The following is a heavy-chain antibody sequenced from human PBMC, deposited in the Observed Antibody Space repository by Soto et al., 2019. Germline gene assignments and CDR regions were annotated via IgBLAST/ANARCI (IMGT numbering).Heavy chain of an antibody. D-gene: IGHD6-19*01. V-gene: IGHV3-9*01. CDR3: AKDREAVAGLDAFDI. CDR1: GFTFDDYA. J-gene: IGHJ3*02. Sequence: EMQLVESGGGLVQPGRSLRLSCAASGFTFDDYAMHWVRQAPGKGLEWVSGISWNSGSIGYADSVKGRFTISRDNAKNSLYLQMNSLRAEDTALYYCAKDREAVAGLDAFDIWGQGTMVTVSS. CDR2: ISWNSGSI.